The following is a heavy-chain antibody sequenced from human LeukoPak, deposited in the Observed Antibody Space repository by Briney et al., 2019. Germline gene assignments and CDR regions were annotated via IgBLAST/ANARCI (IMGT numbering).Heavy chain of an antibody. CDR3: ARDRDWVTDY. J-gene: IGHJ4*02. CDR1: GFTFSNYW. V-gene: IGHV3-7*05. Sequence: GGSLRLSCAASGFTFSNYWMSWVRQAPGKGLEWVATIKEDGSDKYYVDSVKGRFTVSRDNAKNSLYLQMNSLRAKDTAVYYCARDRDWVTDYWGQGTLVTVSS. D-gene: IGHD3-9*01. CDR2: IKEDGSDK.